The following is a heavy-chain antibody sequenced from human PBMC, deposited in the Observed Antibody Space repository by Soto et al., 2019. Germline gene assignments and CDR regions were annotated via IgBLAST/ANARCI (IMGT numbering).Heavy chain of an antibody. CDR3: VRDGTKTLRDWFDP. V-gene: IGHV4-4*07. Sequence: SETQSLTCTVSGASISGFYWSWIRKSAGKGLEWIGRIYATGTTDYNPSLKSRVMMSVDTSKKQFSLKLRSVTAADTAVYYCVRDGTKTLRDWFDPWGQGISVTSPQ. CDR2: IYATGTT. CDR1: GASISGFY. J-gene: IGHJ5*02. D-gene: IGHD1-1*01.